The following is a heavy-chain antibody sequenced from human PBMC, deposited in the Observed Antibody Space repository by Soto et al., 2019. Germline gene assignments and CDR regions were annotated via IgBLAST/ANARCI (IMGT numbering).Heavy chain of an antibody. CDR1: GFTFTTYA. Sequence: PGGSLRLSCAASGFTFTTYAMTWVRQAPGKGLEWVSAIGPSGDNTYYADSVKGRFTISRDNSKNTLYLQMNSLRADDTAVYFCARAGGDSSSSPLVDYWGQGTLVTVSS. J-gene: IGHJ4*02. V-gene: IGHV3-23*01. D-gene: IGHD6-6*01. CDR2: IGPSGDNT. CDR3: ARAGGDSSSSPLVDY.